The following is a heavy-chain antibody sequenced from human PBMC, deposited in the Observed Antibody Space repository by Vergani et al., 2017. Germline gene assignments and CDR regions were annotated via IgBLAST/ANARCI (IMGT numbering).Heavy chain of an antibody. CDR3: TSGSALGDSCNKPLFDY. Sequence: QVQLQESGPGLVKPSQTLALTCTVSGGSITSHNYYWSWIRQPAGKGLEWIGRIHTSGSTNYNPSLKSRVTMSEATSKNQFSLNLTSVPAADTAVYFCTSGSALGDSCNKPLFDYWGQGILVTVSS. CDR1: GGSITSHNYY. CDR2: IHTSGST. D-gene: IGHD2-21*01. J-gene: IGHJ4*02. V-gene: IGHV4-61*02.